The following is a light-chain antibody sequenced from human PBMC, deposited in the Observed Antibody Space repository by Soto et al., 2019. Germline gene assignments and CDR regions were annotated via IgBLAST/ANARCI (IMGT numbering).Light chain of an antibody. CDR2: SDN. Sequence: QPVLTQPPSASGTPGQRVTISCSGSRSSIGSNTVNWYQHLPGPAPKLLIYSDNERPSGVPDRFSGSKSGTSASLAISGLQSEDEADYYCASWDDSLNGWVFGGGTKLTVL. CDR3: ASWDDSLNGWV. V-gene: IGLV1-44*01. J-gene: IGLJ3*02. CDR1: RSSIGSNT.